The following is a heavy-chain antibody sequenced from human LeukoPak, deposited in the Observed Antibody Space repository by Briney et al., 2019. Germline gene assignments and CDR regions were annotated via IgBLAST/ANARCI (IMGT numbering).Heavy chain of an antibody. V-gene: IGHV1-2*04. Sequence: ASVKVPCKASGYTFTGYYMHWVRQAPGQGLEWMGWINPNSGGTNYAQKFQGWVTMTRDTSISTAYMELSRLRSDDTAVYYCAREFVEGGVDYWGQGTLVTVSS. CDR1: GYTFTGYY. J-gene: IGHJ4*02. CDR3: AREFVEGGVDY. CDR2: INPNSGGT. D-gene: IGHD3-16*01.